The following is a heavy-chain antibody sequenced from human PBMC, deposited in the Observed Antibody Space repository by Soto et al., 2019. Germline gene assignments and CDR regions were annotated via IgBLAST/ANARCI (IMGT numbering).Heavy chain of an antibody. V-gene: IGHV5-51*01. CDR3: AKSLGMYYYDSSGYYNYDY. CDR2: IYPGGSDT. Sequence: GESLKISCKGSGYSFTSYWIGWVRQMPGKGLEWMGIIYPGGSDTRYSPSFQGQVTISADTSISTAYLQWSSLKTSDTAMYYCAKSLGMYYYDSSGYYNYDYWGQGTLVTVSS. D-gene: IGHD3-22*01. CDR1: GYSFTSYW. J-gene: IGHJ4*02.